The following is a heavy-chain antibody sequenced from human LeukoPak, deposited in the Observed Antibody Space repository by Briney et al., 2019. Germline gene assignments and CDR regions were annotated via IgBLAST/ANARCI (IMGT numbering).Heavy chain of an antibody. CDR3: ARTADGEFDV. Sequence: PGGSLRLSCAASGFSFGDFYMNWIRQAPGKALEGVAFISGPGTTIHYADSVRGRFTISRDNAKSSLSLQINSLRVEDTAIYYCARTADGEFDVWGQGTLVTVSS. D-gene: IGHD4-17*01. CDR1: GFSFGDFY. J-gene: IGHJ4*02. CDR2: ISGPGTTI. V-gene: IGHV3-11*01.